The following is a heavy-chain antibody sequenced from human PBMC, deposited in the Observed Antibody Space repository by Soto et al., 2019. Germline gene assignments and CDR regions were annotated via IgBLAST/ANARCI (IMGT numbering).Heavy chain of an antibody. D-gene: IGHD3-10*01. J-gene: IGHJ4*02. CDR2: ISYDGSNK. Sequence: QVQLVESGGGVVQPGRSLRLSCAASGFTFSSYGMHWVRQAPGKGLEWVAVISYDGSNKYYADSVKGRFTISRDNSKNTLYLQMNSLRAEDTAVYYCAKWGLLWFGEYGSWIDYWGQGTLVTVSS. CDR1: GFTFSSYG. CDR3: AKWGLLWFGEYGSWIDY. V-gene: IGHV3-30*18.